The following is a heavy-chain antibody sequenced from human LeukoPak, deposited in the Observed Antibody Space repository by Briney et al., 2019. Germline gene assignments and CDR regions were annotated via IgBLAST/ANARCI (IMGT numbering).Heavy chain of an antibody. CDR1: GFTFSSYG. J-gene: IGHJ6*02. Sequence: GRSLRLSCAASGFTFSSYGMHWVRQAPGKGLEWVAVLSNDGSNKYYVDSVKGRFTISRDNSKNTLYLQMNSLRAEDTAVYYCAKDYRGFFFGMDVWGQGTTVTVSS. D-gene: IGHD1-26*01. V-gene: IGHV3-30*18. CDR3: AKDYRGFFFGMDV. CDR2: LSNDGSNK.